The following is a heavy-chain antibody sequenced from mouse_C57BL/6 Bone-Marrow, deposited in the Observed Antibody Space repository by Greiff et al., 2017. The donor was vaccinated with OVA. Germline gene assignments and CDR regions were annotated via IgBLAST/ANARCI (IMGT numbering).Heavy chain of an antibody. CDR3: AGDYDGFDY. Sequence: VQLQQSGAELVRPGTSVKLSCKASGYTFTSYWMHWVKQRPGQGLEWIGVIDPSDSYTNYNQKCKGKATLTVDTSSSTAYMQLSSLTSEDSAVYYCAGDYDGFDYWGQGTTLTVSS. CDR1: GYTFTSYW. CDR2: IDPSDSYT. J-gene: IGHJ2*01. D-gene: IGHD2-4*01. V-gene: IGHV1-59*01.